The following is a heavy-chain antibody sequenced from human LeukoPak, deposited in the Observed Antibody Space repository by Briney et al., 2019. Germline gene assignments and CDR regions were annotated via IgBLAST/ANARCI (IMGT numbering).Heavy chain of an antibody. CDR1: GYTFTSYA. D-gene: IGHD6-6*01. CDR2: ISPSGGST. V-gene: IGHV1-46*01. Sequence: ASVKVSCKASGYTFTSYAMHWVRQAPGQGLEWMGIISPSGGSTSYAQKFQGRVTMTRDTSTSTVYMELSSLRSEDTAVYYCARAAAHTGQLVGNWFDPWGQGTLVTVSS. CDR3: ARAAAHTGQLVGNWFDP. J-gene: IGHJ5*02.